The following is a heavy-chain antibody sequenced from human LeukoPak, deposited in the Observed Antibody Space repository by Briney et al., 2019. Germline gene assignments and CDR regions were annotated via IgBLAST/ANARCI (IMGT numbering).Heavy chain of an antibody. CDR3: AGMRITTPTVRTLDY. J-gene: IGHJ4*02. CDR2: IHNSGRT. D-gene: IGHD1-14*01. CDR1: GGSVSSYY. Sequence: PSETLSLTCSVSGGSVSSYYWSWIRQSPGKGLEWIGYIHNSGRTNYNPSLKSRVTGFVDTSKNQVSLKLSSVTAADTAVYYCAGMRITTPTVRTLDYWGQGTLVTVSS. V-gene: IGHV4-59*02.